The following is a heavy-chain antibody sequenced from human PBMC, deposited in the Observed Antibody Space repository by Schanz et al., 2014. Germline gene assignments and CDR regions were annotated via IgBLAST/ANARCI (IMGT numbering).Heavy chain of an antibody. D-gene: IGHD3-3*01. CDR2: IYMDGSGR. V-gene: IGHV3-74*01. J-gene: IGHJ4*02. Sequence: EVQLVESGGGLAQPGGSLRLSCAASGFTFSRYWMQWVRQAPGKGLVWVSRIYMDGSGRDYGDSVKGRFTVSRDNAKNTLYLQMDSLRAEDTAVDYCARGPITIKGVPIDFWGQGTLVTVSS. CDR1: GFTFSRYW. CDR3: ARGPITIKGVPIDF.